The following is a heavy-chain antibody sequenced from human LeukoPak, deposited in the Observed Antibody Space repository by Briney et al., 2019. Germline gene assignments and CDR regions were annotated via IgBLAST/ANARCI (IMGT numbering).Heavy chain of an antibody. CDR3: TRGQGGGGSGELDY. J-gene: IGHJ4*02. V-gene: IGHV4-59*01. CDR1: GGSISSYY. D-gene: IGHD2-15*01. CDR2: IFYSGIT. Sequence: SETLSLTCTVSGGSISSYYWSWIRQSPGKGLEWIAYIFYSGITKYIPPLKSRVTISVHTSKTQFSLILNSVTTAHTALHCFTRGQGGGGSGELDYWGQGILVTVSS.